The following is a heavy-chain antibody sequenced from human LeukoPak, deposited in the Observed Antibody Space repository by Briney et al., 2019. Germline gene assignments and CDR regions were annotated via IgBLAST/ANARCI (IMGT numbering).Heavy chain of an antibody. J-gene: IGHJ4*02. D-gene: IGHD2-2*02. CDR3: ARRTEYCSSTSCYTDY. Sequence: GESLKISCKGSGYRFTSYWIGWVRQMPGKGLEWMGIIYPGDSDTRYSPSFQGQATISADKSISTAYLQWSSLKASDTAMYYCARRTEYCSSTSCYTDYWGQGTLVTVSS. V-gene: IGHV5-51*01. CDR2: IYPGDSDT. CDR1: GYRFTSYW.